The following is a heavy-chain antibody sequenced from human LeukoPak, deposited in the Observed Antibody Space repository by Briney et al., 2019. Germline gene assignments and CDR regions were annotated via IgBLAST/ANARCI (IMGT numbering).Heavy chain of an antibody. Sequence: GGSLGLSCAASGFTFSSDAMSWVRQAPGKGLEWVSAISGSGGSTYYADSVKGRFTISRDNSKNTLYLQMNSLRAEDTAVYYCAKDRVATIWEFDYWGQGTLVTVSS. CDR3: AKDRVATIWEFDY. CDR2: ISGSGGST. V-gene: IGHV3-23*01. D-gene: IGHD5-12*01. CDR1: GFTFSSDA. J-gene: IGHJ4*02.